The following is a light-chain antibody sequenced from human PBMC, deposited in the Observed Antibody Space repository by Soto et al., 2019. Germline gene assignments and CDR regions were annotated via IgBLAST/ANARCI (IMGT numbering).Light chain of an antibody. V-gene: IGLV1-47*01. CDR3: AAWDDSLNNYV. J-gene: IGLJ1*01. CDR2: RNN. Sequence: QSVLTQPPSASGTPGQRVTISCSGSSSKIGSNYVYWYQQFPGTAPKLLIYRNNQRPSGVPDRFSGSKSGTSASLAISGLRSEDEADYYCAAWDDSLNNYVFGTGTKVT. CDR1: SSKIGSNY.